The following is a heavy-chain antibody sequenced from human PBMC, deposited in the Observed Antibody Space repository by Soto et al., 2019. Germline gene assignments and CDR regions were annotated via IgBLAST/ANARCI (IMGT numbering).Heavy chain of an antibody. V-gene: IGHV1-18*01. CDR3: ARGRYGDY. CDR1: GYTFTSYG. D-gene: IGHD1-1*01. CDR2: ISAHNGNT. J-gene: IGHJ4*02. Sequence: QVHLVQSGAEVKKPGASVKVSCKASGYTFTSYGITWVRQAPGQGLEWMGWISAHNGNTDYAQKLQGRVIVTRDTSTSPAYMALMRLRSDDTAVDYCARGRYGDYWGQGALVTVSS.